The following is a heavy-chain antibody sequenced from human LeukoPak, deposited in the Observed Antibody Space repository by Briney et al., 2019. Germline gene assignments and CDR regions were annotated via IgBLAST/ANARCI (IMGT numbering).Heavy chain of an antibody. V-gene: IGHV3-15*01. D-gene: IGHD6-19*01. J-gene: IGHJ4*02. CDR3: TTDLIRTAVSSGWYTFDY. CDR2: IKSKTDGGTT. CDR1: GFTFSSYA. Sequence: GGSLRLSCSASGFTFSSYAMSWVRQAPGKGLEWVGRIKSKTDGGTTDYAAPVKGRFTISRDDSKNTLYLQMNSLKTEDTAVYYCTTDLIRTAVSSGWYTFDYWGQGTLVTVSS.